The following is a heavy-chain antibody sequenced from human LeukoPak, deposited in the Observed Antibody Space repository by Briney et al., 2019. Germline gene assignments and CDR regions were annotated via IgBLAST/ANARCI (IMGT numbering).Heavy chain of an antibody. D-gene: IGHD3-16*01. CDR1: GYSISSGYY. V-gene: IGHV4-38-2*01. Sequence: SETLSLTCAVSGYSISSGYYWGWIRQPPGKGLEWIGSIYHSGSTYYNPSLKSRVTISVDTSKNQFSLKLSSVTAADTAVYYCARKGGEFDCWGQGTLVTVSS. CDR2: IYHSGST. CDR3: ARKGGEFDC. J-gene: IGHJ4*02.